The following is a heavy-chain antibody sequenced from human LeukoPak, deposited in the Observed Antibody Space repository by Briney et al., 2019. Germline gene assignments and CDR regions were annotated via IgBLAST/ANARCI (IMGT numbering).Heavy chain of an antibody. CDR1: GFTVSSNY. Sequence: GGSLRLSCAASGFTVSSNYMSWVRQAPGKGLEWVSVIYSGGSTYYADSVKGRFTISRDNSKNTLYLQMNSLRAEDTAVYYCAKDRSDSSRWYAGSHWGQGTLVTVSS. J-gene: IGHJ4*02. CDR2: IYSGGST. D-gene: IGHD6-13*01. V-gene: IGHV3-53*01. CDR3: AKDRSDSSRWYAGSH.